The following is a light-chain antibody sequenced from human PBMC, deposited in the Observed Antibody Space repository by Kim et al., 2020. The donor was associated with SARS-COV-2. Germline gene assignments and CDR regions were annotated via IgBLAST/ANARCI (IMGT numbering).Light chain of an antibody. Sequence: NFMLTQPHSVSESPGKTVTISCTRSSGSVGSNYVQWYQQRPGSAPTTVIYEDNQRHSGVPDRFSGSIDTSSNSASLTISGLTTEDEADYYCQSYDNNNPFIFGAGTRSPS. J-gene: IGLJ1*01. CDR1: SGSVGSNY. V-gene: IGLV6-57*03. CDR2: EDN. CDR3: QSYDNNNPFI.